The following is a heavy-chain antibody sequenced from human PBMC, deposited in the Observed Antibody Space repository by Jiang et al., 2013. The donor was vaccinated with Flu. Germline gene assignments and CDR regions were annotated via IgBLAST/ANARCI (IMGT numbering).Heavy chain of an antibody. CDR2: IYPGDSDT. Sequence: WMGIIYPGDSDTRYSPSFQGQVTISADKSVNTAYLQWSSLKASDTAIYYCARLGDSSGSWFFNYWGRGTLVTVSS. J-gene: IGHJ4*02. D-gene: IGHD3-22*01. V-gene: IGHV5-51*01. CDR3: ARLGDSSGSWFFNY.